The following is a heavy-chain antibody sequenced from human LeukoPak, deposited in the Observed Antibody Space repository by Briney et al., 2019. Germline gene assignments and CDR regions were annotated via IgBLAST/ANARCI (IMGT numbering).Heavy chain of an antibody. CDR3: ARAVPTIHHMDV. CDR2: ISYHGVDK. Sequence: AGSLRLSCAASEFTFSSYAMHWVRQAPGKGLEWLAVISYHGVDKFYRASVKGRFTISRDNVQNTLFLQLDNLSAEDSGVYFCARAVPTIHHMDVWGKGTMVPVSS. D-gene: IGHD1-26*01. J-gene: IGHJ6*03. V-gene: IGHV3-30*04. CDR1: EFTFSSYA.